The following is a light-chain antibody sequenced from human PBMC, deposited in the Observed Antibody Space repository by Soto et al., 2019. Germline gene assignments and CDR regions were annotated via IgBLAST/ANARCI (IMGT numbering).Light chain of an antibody. CDR2: KAS. Sequence: DIQMTQSPSTLSGSVGDRVTITCRASQTISSWLAWYQQKPGKAPKLLIYKASTLKSGVPSRFSGSGSGKEYTLNNSTQQHDSFATYSYQHNNKYPEAIVQGTKMEHK. CDR1: QTISSW. V-gene: IGKV1-5*03. J-gene: IGKJ1*01. CDR3: QHNNKYPEA.